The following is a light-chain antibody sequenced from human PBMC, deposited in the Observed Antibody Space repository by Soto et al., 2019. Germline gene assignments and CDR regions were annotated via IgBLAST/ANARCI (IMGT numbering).Light chain of an antibody. CDR3: QQSGTSPLLT. Sequence: VLAQSPGTLCLSPGERATVSCRSSQSVSSTNLAWYQQKPGQAPRLLIYGASNRATGIPDRFSGSYSGTDFTLTISRLEPEDFAVYFCQQSGTSPLLTFGGGTKVDIK. CDR2: GAS. J-gene: IGKJ4*01. CDR1: QSVSSTN. V-gene: IGKV3-20*01.